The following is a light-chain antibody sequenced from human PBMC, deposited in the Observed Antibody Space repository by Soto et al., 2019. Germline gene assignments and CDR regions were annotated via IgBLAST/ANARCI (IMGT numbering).Light chain of an antibody. J-gene: IGKJ1*01. CDR3: QHCDTSWP. Sequence: DIQMTQSPSTLSASVGDRVTITCRASRNIERWLAWYQQKPGKPPKLLILNASTLGSGVPSRFSGSGSGTESTLTISGLQPDDFATYYCQHCDTSWPFGQGTKVDIK. V-gene: IGKV1-5*01. CDR1: RNIERW. CDR2: NAS.